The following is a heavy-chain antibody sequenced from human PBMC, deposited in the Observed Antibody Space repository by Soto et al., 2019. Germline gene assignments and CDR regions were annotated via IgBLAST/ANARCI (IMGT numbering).Heavy chain of an antibody. V-gene: IGHV4-59*01. D-gene: IGHD2-15*01. CDR3: ARGGNTALAYSVYGMDV. CDR1: GDSISTYY. Sequence: QVQLQESGPGLVKPSETLSLTCTVSGDSISTYYWTWIRQPPGKGLEWIGYIYDSGSASYNPSLKSRVTLSVDTSKNEFALKLRSVTAADTAVYYCARGGNTALAYSVYGMDVWGQGTTVTVSS. J-gene: IGHJ6*02. CDR2: IYDSGSA.